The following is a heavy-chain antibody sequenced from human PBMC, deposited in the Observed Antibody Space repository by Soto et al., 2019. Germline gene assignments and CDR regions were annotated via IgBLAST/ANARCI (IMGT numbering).Heavy chain of an antibody. CDR1: GFTFSSYS. J-gene: IGHJ6*02. Sequence: EVQLVESGGGLVQPGGSLRLSCAASGFTFSSYSMNWVRQAPGKGLEWVSYISSSSSTIYYADSVKGRFTISRDHAKNSLYLHNNGLRDEDTAVYYCARDSCSGSSCSTSWRYYCYGIDALGQGTTVSVSS. CDR3: ARDSCSGSSCSTSWRYYCYGIDA. D-gene: IGHD2-15*01. V-gene: IGHV3-48*02. CDR2: ISSSSSTI.